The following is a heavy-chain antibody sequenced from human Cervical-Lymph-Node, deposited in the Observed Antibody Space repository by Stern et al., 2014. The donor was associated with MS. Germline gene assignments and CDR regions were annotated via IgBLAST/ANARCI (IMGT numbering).Heavy chain of an antibody. J-gene: IGHJ4*02. CDR2: IVPLFGTA. D-gene: IGHD6-19*01. V-gene: IGHV1-69*01. CDR1: GGTFTNYG. Sequence: QMQLVQSGAEVKKPGSSVKVSCQASGGTFTNYGISWVRQAPGQGLEWMGGIVPLFGTANYAQTFQDRVTINADESTGTAYMELSSLRSDDTAFYYCAREHGSGWYDFDLWGQGTLVTVSS. CDR3: AREHGSGWYDFDL.